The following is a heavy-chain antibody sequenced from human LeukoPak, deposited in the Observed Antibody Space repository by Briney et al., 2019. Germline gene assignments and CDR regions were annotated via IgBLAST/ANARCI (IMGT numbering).Heavy chain of an antibody. J-gene: IGHJ4*02. D-gene: IGHD3-9*01. CDR2: IYHSGST. Sequence: PSETLFLTCAVSGYSISSGYYWGWIRQPPGKGLEWIGSIYHSGSTYYNPSLKSRVTISVDTSKNQFSLKLSSVTAADTAVYYCGRVGGYDILTGYYPLPFDYWGQGTLVTVSS. CDR3: GRVGGYDILTGYYPLPFDY. V-gene: IGHV4-38-2*01. CDR1: GYSISSGYY.